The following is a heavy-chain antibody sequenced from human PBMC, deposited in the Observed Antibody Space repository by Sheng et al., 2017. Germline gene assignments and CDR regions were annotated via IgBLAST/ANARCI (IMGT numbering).Heavy chain of an antibody. CDR3: ARNLSMLWGGSRHDVFDI. CDR2: IYNSVST. D-gene: IGHD3-10*01. Sequence: QVQLHESGPGLVKPSETLSLTCVVSGYSIPSDYYWGWIRQAPGEGLEWVGSIYNSVSTYYNPSLKSRVSISVDASKNQFSLKLFSVTAADTAVYYCARNLSMLWGGSRHDVFDILGAEGQRVTVSS. J-gene: IGHJ3*02. CDR1: GYSIPSDYY. V-gene: IGHV4-38-2*01.